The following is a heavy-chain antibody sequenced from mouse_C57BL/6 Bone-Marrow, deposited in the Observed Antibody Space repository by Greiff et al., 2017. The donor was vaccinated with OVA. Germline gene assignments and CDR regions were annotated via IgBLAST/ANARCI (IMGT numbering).Heavy chain of an antibody. Sequence: QVQLQQSGAELVRPGTSVKLSCKASGYTFTSYWIGWAKQRPGHGLEWIGDIYPGGGYTNYNEKFKGKATLTADKSSSTAYMQFSSLTSEDSAIYYCARCDYYGSGYYFDYWGQGTTLTVSS. V-gene: IGHV1-63*01. CDR1: GYTFTSYW. CDR2: IYPGGGYT. CDR3: ARCDYYGSGYYFDY. D-gene: IGHD1-1*01. J-gene: IGHJ2*01.